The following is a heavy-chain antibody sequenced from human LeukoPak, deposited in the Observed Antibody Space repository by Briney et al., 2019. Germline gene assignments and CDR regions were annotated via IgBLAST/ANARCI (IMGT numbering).Heavy chain of an antibody. V-gene: IGHV3-30-3*01. J-gene: IGHJ4*02. D-gene: IGHD3-16*01. CDR3: ARDFNWAFDY. CDR2: ISHDGNTG. Sequence: GRSLRLSCAASKFIFSAYNMHWVRQVPGKGLEWLAIISHDGNTGHYADSVKGRFTISRDNSKDTVDLQMNSLRADDTAVYYCARDFNWAFDYWGQGTLVTVSS. CDR1: KFIFSAYN.